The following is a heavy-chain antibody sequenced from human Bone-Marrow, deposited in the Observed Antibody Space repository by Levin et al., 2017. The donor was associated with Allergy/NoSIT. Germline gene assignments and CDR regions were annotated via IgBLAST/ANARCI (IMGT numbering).Heavy chain of an antibody. Sequence: GGSLRLSCTVSGFTFRIYSINWVRQAPGKGLEWVSSISSSGSDMYYVDSVKGRFTISRDNAKNSLTLQMNSLRAEDTAVYYCARGIIGDVRVAHKEAFDIWGQGAMVSVSS. CDR2: ISSSGSDM. V-gene: IGHV3-21*01. J-gene: IGHJ3*02. CDR3: ARGIIGDVRVAHKEAFDI. D-gene: IGHD2-8*02. CDR1: GFTFRIYS.